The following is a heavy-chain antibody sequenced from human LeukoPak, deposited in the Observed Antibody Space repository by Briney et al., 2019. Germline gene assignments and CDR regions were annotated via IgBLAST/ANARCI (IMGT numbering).Heavy chain of an antibody. V-gene: IGHV4-34*01. D-gene: IGHD4-17*01. CDR1: GGSFSGYY. CDR3: ARGDYGEDY. J-gene: IGHJ4*02. Sequence: SETLSLTCAVYGGSFSGYYWSWIRQPPGKGLECIGEINHSGSTNYNPSLKSRVTISVDTSKNQFSLKLSSVTAADTAVYYCARGDYGEDYWGQGTLVTVSS. CDR2: INHSGST.